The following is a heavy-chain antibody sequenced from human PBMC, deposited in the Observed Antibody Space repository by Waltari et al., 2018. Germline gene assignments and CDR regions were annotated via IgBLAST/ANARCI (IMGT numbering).Heavy chain of an antibody. D-gene: IGHD3-3*01. CDR1: GGSISSYY. Sequence: QVQLQESGPGLVKPSETLSLTCTVSGGSISSYYWSWIRQPAGKGLEWIGRIYTSGGTNYNPSLKSRVTMSVDTSKNQFSLKLSSVTAADTAVYYCARVDTTIFGVPYMDVWGKGTTVTISS. CDR3: ARVDTTIFGVPYMDV. CDR2: IYTSGGT. V-gene: IGHV4-4*07. J-gene: IGHJ6*03.